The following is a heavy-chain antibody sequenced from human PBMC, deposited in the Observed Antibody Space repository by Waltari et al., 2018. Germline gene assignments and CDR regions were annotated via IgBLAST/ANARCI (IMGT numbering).Heavy chain of an antibody. CDR3: ARDGLAVAGSFDY. D-gene: IGHD6-19*01. CDR2: INAGNGNT. Sequence: QVQLVQSGAEVKKPGASVKVSCKASGYTFTSYAMHWVRQAPGQRLEWMGWINAGNGNTKYSQKFQGRVTITRDTPASTAYMELSSLRSEDTAVYYCARDGLAVAGSFDYWGQGTLVTVSS. CDR1: GYTFTSYA. J-gene: IGHJ4*02. V-gene: IGHV1-3*01.